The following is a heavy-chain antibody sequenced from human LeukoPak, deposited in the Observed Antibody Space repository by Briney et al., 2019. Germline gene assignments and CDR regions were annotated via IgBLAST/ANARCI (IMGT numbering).Heavy chain of an antibody. V-gene: IGHV4-59*11. CDR2: IYYSGST. CDR3: ARDLQNYYDFWSGYSTSGWFDP. J-gene: IGHJ5*02. CDR1: GGSISSHY. D-gene: IGHD3-3*01. Sequence: PSETLSLTCTVSGGSISSHYWSWIRQPPGKGLEGIGYIYYSGSTNYNPSLKSRVTISVDTSKNQFSLKLSSVTAADTAVYYCARDLQNYYDFWSGYSTSGWFDPWGQGTLVTVSS.